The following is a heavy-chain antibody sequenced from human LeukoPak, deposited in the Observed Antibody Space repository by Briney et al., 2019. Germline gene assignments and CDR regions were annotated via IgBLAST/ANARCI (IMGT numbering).Heavy chain of an antibody. CDR2: IYTSGST. J-gene: IGHJ6*03. CDR3: ARRAIHYYYMDV. CDR1: GGSISSSSYY. Sequence: SETLSLTCTVSGGSISSSSYYWGWIRQPPGKGLEWIGSIYTSGSTNYNPSLKSRVTMSVDTSKNQFSLKLSSVTAADTAVYYCARRAIHYYYMDVWGKGTTVTISS. V-gene: IGHV4-39*07. D-gene: IGHD2-21*01.